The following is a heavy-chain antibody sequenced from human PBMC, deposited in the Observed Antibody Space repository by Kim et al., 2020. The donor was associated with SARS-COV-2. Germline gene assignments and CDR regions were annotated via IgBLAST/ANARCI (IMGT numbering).Heavy chain of an antibody. Sequence: NTNYAQKLQGRVTMTTDTSTSTAYMELRSLRSDDTAVYSCARDMGGLTDHWGQGTLVTVSS. J-gene: IGHJ4*02. V-gene: IGHV1-18*01. CDR3: ARDMGGLTDH. D-gene: IGHD1-26*01. CDR2: NT.